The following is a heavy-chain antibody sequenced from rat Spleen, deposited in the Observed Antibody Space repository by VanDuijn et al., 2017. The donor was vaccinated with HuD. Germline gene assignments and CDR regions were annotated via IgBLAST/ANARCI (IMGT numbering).Heavy chain of an antibody. D-gene: IGHD1-9*01. Sequence: EVQLVESGGGLVQPGGSLKLSCAASGFTFSDYNMAWVRQAPTKGLEWVSSINTDGGGTYYPDSVKGRFTISRDNAENTVYLQMNSLRSEDTATYYCAKDREYYGYNSFGYWGQGVMVTVSS. CDR2: INTDGGGT. CDR1: GFTFSDYN. J-gene: IGHJ2*01. V-gene: IGHV5-20*01. CDR3: AKDREYYGYNSFGY.